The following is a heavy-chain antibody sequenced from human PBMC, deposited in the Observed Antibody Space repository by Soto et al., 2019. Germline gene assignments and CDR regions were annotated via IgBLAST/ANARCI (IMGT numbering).Heavy chain of an antibody. Sequence: EAQLVESGGGLVRPGESLRLSCAASEFSFSSFPMNWVRQAPGRGLEWVAYISSLGNTINYADSLRGRFSISRDNNKNIIYLQMDSLRAEDTAVYFWARDGTFGHYGDASRDNLDSGGQGTLVTVSS. CDR2: ISSLGNTI. J-gene: IGHJ4*02. CDR3: ARDGTFGHYGDASRDNLDS. D-gene: IGHD4-17*01. CDR1: EFSFSSFP. V-gene: IGHV3-48*03.